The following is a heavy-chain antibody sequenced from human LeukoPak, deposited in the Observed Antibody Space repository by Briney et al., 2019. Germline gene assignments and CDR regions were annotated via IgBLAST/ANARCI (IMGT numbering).Heavy chain of an antibody. CDR3: ARDSRYYDSSTYYFDY. CDR1: GGTFSSYA. D-gene: IGHD3-22*01. CDR2: IIPIFGTA. V-gene: IGHV1-69*13. J-gene: IGHJ4*02. Sequence: ASVKVSCKASGGTFSSYAISWVRQAPGQGLEWMGGIIPIFGTANYAQKFQGRVTITADESTSTAYMELSSLRSEDTAVYYCARDSRYYDSSTYYFDYWGQGTLVTVSS.